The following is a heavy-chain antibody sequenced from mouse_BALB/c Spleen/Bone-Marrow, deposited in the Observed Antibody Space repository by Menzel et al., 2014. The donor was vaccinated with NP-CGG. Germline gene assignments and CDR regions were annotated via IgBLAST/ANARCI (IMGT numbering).Heavy chain of an antibody. V-gene: IGHV4-1*02. J-gene: IGHJ1*01. CDR3: ARPNYYGNLFV. CDR2: INPDSNTI. CDR1: GFDFSRYW. D-gene: IGHD1-1*01. Sequence: EVQRVESGGDLVQPGGSLKLSCAASGFDFSRYWMSWVRQAPGKGLEWIGEINPDSNTINYTPSLKDKFIISRDNAKNTLYLQMSKVRSEDTALYYCARPNYYGNLFVWGAGTTVTVSS.